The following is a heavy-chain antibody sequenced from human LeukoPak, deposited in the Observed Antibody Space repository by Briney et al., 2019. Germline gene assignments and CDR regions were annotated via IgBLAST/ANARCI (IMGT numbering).Heavy chain of an antibody. CDR1: GITFDGYA. CDR3: AKGGRGMNWFDP. Sequence: GGSLRLSCTASGITFDGYAMSWVRQAPGKGLEWVSSITGYGDSTYYADSVKGRFTISRDNSKNTLSLQMNSLRVDDTAVYYCAKGGRGMNWFDPWGQGTLATISS. CDR2: ITGYGDST. V-gene: IGHV3-23*01. J-gene: IGHJ5*02. D-gene: IGHD3-16*01.